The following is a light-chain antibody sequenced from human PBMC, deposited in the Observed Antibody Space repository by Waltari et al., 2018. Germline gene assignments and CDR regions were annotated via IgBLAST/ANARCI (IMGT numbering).Light chain of an antibody. CDR2: WAS. J-gene: IGKJ2*01. Sequence: DIVMTQSPDSLAVSLVERATISCKSSQSVLYSSTNKNYLAWYQQKPGQPPKLLIYWASTRESWVPDRFSGSGSGTDFTLTVSSLQAEDVAVYYCQQYYTTPYTFGQGTKLEIK. CDR1: QSVLYSSTNKNY. V-gene: IGKV4-1*01. CDR3: QQYYTTPYT.